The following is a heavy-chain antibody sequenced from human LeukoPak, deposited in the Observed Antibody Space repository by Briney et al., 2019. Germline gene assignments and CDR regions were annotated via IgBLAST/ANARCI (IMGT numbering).Heavy chain of an antibody. CDR1: GFTFSDYY. CDR2: ISSSGSTI. V-gene: IGHV3-11*01. Sequence: GGSLRLSCAASGFTFSDYYMSWIRQAPGKGLEWVSYISSSGSTIYYADSVKGRFTISRDNAKNSLYLQMNSLRAEDTAVYYCASTGYGYGFDQYYFDYWGQGTLVTVSS. CDR3: ASTGYGYGFDQYYFDY. J-gene: IGHJ4*02. D-gene: IGHD5-18*01.